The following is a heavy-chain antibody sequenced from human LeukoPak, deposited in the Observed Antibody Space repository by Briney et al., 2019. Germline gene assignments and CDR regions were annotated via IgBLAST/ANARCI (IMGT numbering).Heavy chain of an antibody. Sequence: SGTLSLTCTVSGGSISRYYCSWLRQPPGKGLEWIGYMYSSGSPYYNPSFKSRVTISVDSSKNQFSLKLISATAADTAVYYCAIGHSDGWYPYIDYWGQGSLVTVSS. CDR1: GGSISRYY. D-gene: IGHD6-19*01. CDR3: AIGHSDGWYPYIDY. CDR2: MYSSGSP. V-gene: IGHV4-59*01. J-gene: IGHJ4*02.